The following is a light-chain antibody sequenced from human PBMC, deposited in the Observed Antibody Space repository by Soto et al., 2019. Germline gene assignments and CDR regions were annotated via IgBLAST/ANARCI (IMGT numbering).Light chain of an antibody. J-gene: IGKJ4*01. Sequence: AIKMTQSPSSLSASVGDRVTITCRASQSIRNDLGWYQQKPGKAPKLLIYAASSLQSGVPSRFSGSGSGTDFTLTISCLQSEDFATYYCQQYYSYPLTFGGGTKMDI. CDR2: AAS. CDR1: QSIRND. CDR3: QQYYSYPLT. V-gene: IGKV1-6*01.